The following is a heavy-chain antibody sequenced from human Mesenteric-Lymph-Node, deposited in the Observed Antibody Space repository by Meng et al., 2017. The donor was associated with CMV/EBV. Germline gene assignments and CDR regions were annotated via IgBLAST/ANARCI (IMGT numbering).Heavy chain of an antibody. CDR3: ARDLGQWTDY. V-gene: IGHV3-66*02. J-gene: IGHJ4*02. CDR1: GFTFSSYS. CDR2: IYAGGST. Sequence: GGSLRLSCAASGFTFSSYSMNWVRRAPGKGLEWVAVIYAGGSTYYEDSVKGRFTISRDNSKNTVYLQMNSLRGADTAVYYCARDLGQWTDYWGQGTLVTVSS. D-gene: IGHD6-19*01.